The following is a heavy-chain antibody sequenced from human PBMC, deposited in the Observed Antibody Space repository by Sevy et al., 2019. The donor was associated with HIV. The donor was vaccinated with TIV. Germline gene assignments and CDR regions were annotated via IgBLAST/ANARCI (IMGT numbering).Heavy chain of an antibody. Sequence: GGSLRLSCAASGFTFSSYGMHWVRQAPGKGLEWVAVISYDGSNKYYADSVKGRFTISRDNSKNTLYLQMNSLRAEDTAVYYCAKDLDSSSWYYHYGMDVWGQGTTVTVSS. CDR2: ISYDGSNK. D-gene: IGHD6-13*01. J-gene: IGHJ6*02. V-gene: IGHV3-30*18. CDR3: AKDLDSSSWYYHYGMDV. CDR1: GFTFSSYG.